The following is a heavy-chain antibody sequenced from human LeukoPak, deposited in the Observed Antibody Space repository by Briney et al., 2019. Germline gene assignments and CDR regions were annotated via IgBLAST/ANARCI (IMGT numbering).Heavy chain of an antibody. CDR2: VNPNSGGT. CDR1: GCTFTGYY. CDR3: ARLYEYVGSSWYGSNWFDP. J-gene: IGHJ5*02. Sequence: GAAVPVSCKPSGCTFTGYYMQWVRQAPGQGREGMGWVNPNSGGTNYAQKFQGRVTMTRDTSISTAYMELSRLRSDDTAVYYCARLYEYVGSSWYGSNWFDPWGQGTLVTVSS. D-gene: IGHD6-13*01. V-gene: IGHV1-2*02.